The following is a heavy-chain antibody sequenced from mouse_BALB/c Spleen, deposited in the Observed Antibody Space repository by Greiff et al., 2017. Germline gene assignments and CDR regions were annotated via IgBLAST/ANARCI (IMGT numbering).Heavy chain of an antibody. CDR1: GFTFSSYT. D-gene: IGHD2-2*01. CDR2: ISNGGGST. CDR3: ARGLDDAMDY. J-gene: IGHJ4*01. Sequence: EVHLVESGGGLVQPGGSLKLSCAASGFTFSSYTLSWVRQTPEKRLEWVAYISNGGGSTYYPDTVKCRFTISRDNAKNTLYLQMSSLKSEDTAMYYCARGLDDAMDYWGQGTSVTVSS. V-gene: IGHV5-12-2*01.